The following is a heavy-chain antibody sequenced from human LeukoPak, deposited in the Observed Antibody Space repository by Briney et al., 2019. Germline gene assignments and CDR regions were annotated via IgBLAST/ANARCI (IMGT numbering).Heavy chain of an antibody. CDR3: ARGNTAMVT. J-gene: IGHJ4*02. V-gene: IGHV3-33*01. Sequence: GRSLRLSCAASGXTFSSYGMHWVRQAPGKGLEWVAVIWYDGSNKYYADSVKGRFTISRDNSKNTLYLQMNSLRAEDTAVYYCARGNTAMVTWGQGTLVTVSS. CDR1: GXTFSSYG. D-gene: IGHD5-18*01. CDR2: IWYDGSNK.